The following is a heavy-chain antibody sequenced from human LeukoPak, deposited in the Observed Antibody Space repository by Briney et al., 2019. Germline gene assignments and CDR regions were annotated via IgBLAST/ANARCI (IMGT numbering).Heavy chain of an antibody. CDR2: ISSSGSVI. D-gene: IGHD2-2*01. Sequence: GGSLRLSCSASGFTFSSYSMEWVRQAPGKGLEWVSYISSSGSVIEYADSVQGRFTISRDNAKNSLYLQMNSLRAEDAAVYYCAKGYIIVGRQWYLDLWGRGTLVGVSS. CDR1: GFTFSSYS. V-gene: IGHV3-48*01. CDR3: AKGYIIVGRQWYLDL. J-gene: IGHJ2*01.